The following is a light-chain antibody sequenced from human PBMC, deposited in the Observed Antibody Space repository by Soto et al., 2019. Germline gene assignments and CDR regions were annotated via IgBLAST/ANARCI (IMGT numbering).Light chain of an antibody. CDR1: NIGSKG. CDR2: SDT. CDR3: QVWDSGSAHVV. J-gene: IGLJ2*01. Sequence: SYELTQPPSVSVAPGKTASISRGGNNIGSKGVHWYQQKPGQAPVLVIYSDTDLPPVIPERFSGSNSANLATLTISRVEAGDEADDYCQVWDSGSAHVVFGGGTQVTVL. V-gene: IGLV3-21*04.